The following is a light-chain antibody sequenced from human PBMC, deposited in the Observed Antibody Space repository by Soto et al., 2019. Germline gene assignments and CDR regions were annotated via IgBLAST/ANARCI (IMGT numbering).Light chain of an antibody. CDR3: LQYNSYPLT. CDR1: QGISDS. CDR2: AAS. Sequence: DIQMTQSPSSVSASVGDRVTITCRATQGISDSLAWFQQIPGKVPKRLIYAASTLQRGVPSRFSGSGSGTAFTLTISSLQPEDFATYFCLQYNSYPLTFGGGTKVDIK. V-gene: IGKV1-17*03. J-gene: IGKJ4*01.